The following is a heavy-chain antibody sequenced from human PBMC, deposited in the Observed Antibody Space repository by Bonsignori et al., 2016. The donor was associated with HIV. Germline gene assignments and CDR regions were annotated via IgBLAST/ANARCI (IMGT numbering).Heavy chain of an antibody. D-gene: IGHD3-22*01. J-gene: IGHJ4*02. CDR3: ARVDSSAYYYVFDY. CDR2: ISSNGGTI. Sequence: RQAPGKGLEWVSYISSNGGTIYYADSVKGRFTISRDNAKNSLYLQMNSLRAEDTAVYYCARVDSSAYYYVFDYWGQGTLVTVSS. V-gene: IGHV3-11*01.